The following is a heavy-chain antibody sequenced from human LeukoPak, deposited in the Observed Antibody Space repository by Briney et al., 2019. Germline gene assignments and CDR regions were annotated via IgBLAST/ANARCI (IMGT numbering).Heavy chain of an antibody. CDR1: GGSVTSGSYY. J-gene: IGHJ6*03. D-gene: IGHD5-24*01. CDR2: IYYTGST. Sequence: PSETLSLTCTISGGSVTSGSYYWSWIRQPPEKGLEWIGYIYYTGSTDYNPSLMSRVTISVETSKNQFSLQLSSVTAADTAIYYCATSLESYYYMDVWGKGTTVTVSS. V-gene: IGHV4-61*01. CDR3: ATSLESYYYMDV.